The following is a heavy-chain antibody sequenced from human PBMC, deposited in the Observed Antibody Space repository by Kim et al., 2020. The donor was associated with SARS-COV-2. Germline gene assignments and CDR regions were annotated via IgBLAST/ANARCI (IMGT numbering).Heavy chain of an antibody. CDR3: ARHSASIQLWDRVY. CDR1: GGSISSYCYN. J-gene: IGHJ4*01. D-gene: IGHD5-18*01. Sequence: SETLSLTCAVSGGSISSYCYNWVWHRQRTGQGLVWVGSNYDSASNNYNLNRRSRITLYVATSKNQFTLKLSSVAAAAADVYYCARHSASIQLWDRVYWC. V-gene: IGHV4-39*01. CDR2: NYDSASN.